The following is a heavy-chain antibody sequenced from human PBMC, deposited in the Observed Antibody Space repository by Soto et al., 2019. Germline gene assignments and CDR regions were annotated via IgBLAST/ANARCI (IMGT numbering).Heavy chain of an antibody. CDR2: ISYDGSNK. D-gene: IGHD6-6*01. J-gene: IGHJ4*02. CDR1: GFTFSSYG. CDR3: AKDYEYSSSSFYFDY. Sequence: QVQLVESGGGVVPPGRSLRLSCAASGFTFSSYGMHWVRQAPGKGLEWVAVISYDGSNKYYADSVKGRFTISRDNSKNTLYLQMNSLRAEDTAVYYCAKDYEYSSSSFYFDYWGQGTLVTVSS. V-gene: IGHV3-30*18.